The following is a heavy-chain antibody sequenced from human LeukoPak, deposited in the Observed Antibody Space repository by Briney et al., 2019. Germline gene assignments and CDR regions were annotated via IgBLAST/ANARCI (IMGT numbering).Heavy chain of an antibody. J-gene: IGHJ4*02. CDR2: IYYRGST. D-gene: IGHD3-22*01. Sequence: SETLSLTCTVSGDSVSSNSDYWGWIRQPPGKGLEWIGSIYYRGSTDYNPSLKSLVTISGDTSKNQFSLRLSSVTAADTAVYYCARASYSYDINGWVPFDYWGQGTLVTVSS. CDR3: ARASYSYDINGWVPFDY. V-gene: IGHV4-39*07. CDR1: GDSVSSNSDY.